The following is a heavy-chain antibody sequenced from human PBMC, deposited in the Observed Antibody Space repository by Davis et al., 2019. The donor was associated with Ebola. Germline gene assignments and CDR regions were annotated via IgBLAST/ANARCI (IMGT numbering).Heavy chain of an antibody. J-gene: IGHJ5*02. CDR2: INPRGGTA. CDR1: GHTFPSYY. D-gene: IGHD7-27*01. Sequence: ASVKVSCKASGHTFPSYYMHWVRQAPGQGLEWMGMINPRGGTARYAQRFQGRVTMTRDTSTSTVYMELSSLRSEDTAVYYCARDTGDLFDPWGQGTLVTVSS. V-gene: IGHV1-46*01. CDR3: ARDTGDLFDP.